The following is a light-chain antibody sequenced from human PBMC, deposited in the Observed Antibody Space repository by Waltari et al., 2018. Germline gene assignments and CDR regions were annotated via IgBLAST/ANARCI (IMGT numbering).Light chain of an antibody. CDR3: SSYTSSSTSLYV. Sequence: QSALTQPASVSGSPGQSITISCTGTSSDVGGYNYVSWYQHHPGKAPKVKIYDVSKRPSGVSNRCSCSKSGNTASLTISGLQAEDEADYYCSSYTSSSTSLYVFGTGTKVTVL. CDR1: SSDVGGYNY. V-gene: IGLV2-14*03. J-gene: IGLJ1*01. CDR2: DVS.